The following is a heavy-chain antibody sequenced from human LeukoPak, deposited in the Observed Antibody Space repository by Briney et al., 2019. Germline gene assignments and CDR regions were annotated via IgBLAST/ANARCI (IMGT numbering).Heavy chain of an antibody. Sequence: ASVKVSCKASGYTFTGYYMHWVRQAPGQGLEWMGVISPSGGSTTYAQKFQGRVTLTRDMSTSTDYLELSILRSEDTAVYYCARDRQYYDSSGYYRHFDYWGQGTLVTVSS. CDR2: ISPSGGST. D-gene: IGHD3-22*01. J-gene: IGHJ4*02. V-gene: IGHV1-46*01. CDR1: GYTFTGYY. CDR3: ARDRQYYDSSGYYRHFDY.